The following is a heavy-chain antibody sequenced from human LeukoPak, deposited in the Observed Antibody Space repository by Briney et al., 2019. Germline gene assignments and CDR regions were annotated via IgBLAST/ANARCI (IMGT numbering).Heavy chain of an antibody. D-gene: IGHD3-10*01. CDR3: AKGLYDSRSAMGAFDV. J-gene: IGHJ3*01. Sequence: QPGGSLRLSCAASGFTVTNNYMTWVRQAPGKGLEWVSDIYSGGNTYYADSVKGRFTISRDNFKNTLYLQMNSLRAEDTAVYFCAKGLYDSRSAMGAFDVWGLGTMVTVSS. CDR1: GFTVTNNY. V-gene: IGHV3-66*01. CDR2: IYSGGNT.